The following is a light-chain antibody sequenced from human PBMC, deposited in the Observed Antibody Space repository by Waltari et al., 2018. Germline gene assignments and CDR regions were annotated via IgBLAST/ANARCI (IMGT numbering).Light chain of an antibody. CDR1: NYNIGNNF. V-gene: IGLV1-47*01. J-gene: IGLJ2*01. CDR3: ASWDGSLGGMI. Sequence: QSVLSQPPSASGTPGQRVTISCSGSNYNIGNNFVYWYHQLPGTAPKLLIYRNNQRPSGVPDRFSGSKSGTSASRASSGLRSEDEADYYCASWDGSLGGMIFGGGTKLTGL. CDR2: RNN.